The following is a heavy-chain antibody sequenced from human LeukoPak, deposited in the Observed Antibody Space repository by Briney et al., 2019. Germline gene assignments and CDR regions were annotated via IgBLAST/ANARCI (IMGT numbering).Heavy chain of an antibody. CDR3: ARAQYYYDSSGYYLYYFDY. CDR1: GGSISSGSYY. J-gene: IGHJ4*02. D-gene: IGHD3-22*01. Sequence: PSQTLSLTCTVSGGSISSGSYYWSWIRQPAGKGLAWIGRIYTSGSTNYNPSHKSRVTISVDTSKNQFSLKLSSVTAADTAVYYCARAQYYYDSSGYYLYYFDYWGQGTLVTVSS. V-gene: IGHV4-61*02. CDR2: IYTSGST.